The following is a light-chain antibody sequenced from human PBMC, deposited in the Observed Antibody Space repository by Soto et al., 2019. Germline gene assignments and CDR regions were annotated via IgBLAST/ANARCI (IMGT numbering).Light chain of an antibody. Sequence: QSVLTQPPSVSGAPGQRVTIPCTGSSSNIGSFYDVHWYQQLPGTVPKLLIYSXXXXXXXXXXXXXXSKSGTAASLAITGXXAEDEADYYCQSYDNSLNHVVFGGGTKLTVL. V-gene: IGLV1-40*01. CDR1: SSNIGSFYD. CDR3: QSYDNSLNHVV. CDR2: SXX. J-gene: IGLJ2*01.